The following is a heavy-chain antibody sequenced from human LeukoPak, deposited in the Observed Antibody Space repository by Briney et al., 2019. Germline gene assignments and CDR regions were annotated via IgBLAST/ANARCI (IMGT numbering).Heavy chain of an antibody. CDR1: GDSVSSNSAA. D-gene: IGHD3-9*01. J-gene: IGHJ4*02. V-gene: IGHV6-1*01. CDR2: TYYRSKWYN. Sequence: SQTLSVTCAISGDSVSSNSAAWNWIRQSPSRGLEWLGRTYYRSKWYNDYAVSVKSRITINPDTSKNQFSLQLNSVTPEDTAVYYCARAGRYFDWFPFDYWGQGTLVTVSS. CDR3: ARAGRYFDWFPFDY.